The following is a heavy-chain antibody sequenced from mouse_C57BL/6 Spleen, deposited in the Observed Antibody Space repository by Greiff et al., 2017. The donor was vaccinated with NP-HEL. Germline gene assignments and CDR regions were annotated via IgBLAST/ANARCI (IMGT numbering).Heavy chain of an antibody. D-gene: IGHD2-1*01. CDR1: GFNIKDYY. CDR2: IDPEDGDT. CDR3: TPIYYGNWDYFDY. J-gene: IGHJ2*01. Sequence: VQLQQSGAELVRPGASVKLSCTASGFNIKDYYMHWVKQRPEQGLEWIGRIDPEDGDTEYAPKFQGKATMTADTSSNTAYLQLSSLTSDDTAVYYCTPIYYGNWDYFDYWGQGTTLTVSS. V-gene: IGHV14-1*01.